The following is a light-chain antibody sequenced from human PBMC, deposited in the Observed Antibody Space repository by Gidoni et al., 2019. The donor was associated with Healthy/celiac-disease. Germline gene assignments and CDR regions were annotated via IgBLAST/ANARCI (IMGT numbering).Light chain of an antibody. J-gene: IGKJ2*01. CDR3: RQRSNWLYT. CDR1: PSVSSY. Sequence: IALTQSPATLSLSPGERATLSCRASPSVSSYLAWYQQKPGQAPRLLIYDASNRATGIPARFSGSGSGTDFTLTISSLEPEDFAVYYCRQRSNWLYTFGQGTKLEIK. CDR2: DAS. V-gene: IGKV3-11*01.